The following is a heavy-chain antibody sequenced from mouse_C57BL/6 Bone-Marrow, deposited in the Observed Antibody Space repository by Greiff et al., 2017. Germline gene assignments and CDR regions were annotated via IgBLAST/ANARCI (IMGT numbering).Heavy chain of an antibody. D-gene: IGHD2-5*01. CDR2: IYPGSGST. J-gene: IGHJ1*03. CDR1: GYTFTSYW. V-gene: IGHV1-55*01. Sequence: QVQLQQPGAELAKPGASVKMSCKASGYTFTSYWINWGKQRPGQGLEWSGDIYPGSGSTNYNEKFKSKATLTVDTSSSTAYMQLSSLTSEDSAVYYCARPYYSNYWYFDVWGTGTTVTVSS. CDR3: ARPYYSNYWYFDV.